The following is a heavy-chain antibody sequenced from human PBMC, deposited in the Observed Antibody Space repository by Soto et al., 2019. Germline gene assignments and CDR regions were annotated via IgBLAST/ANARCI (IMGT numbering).Heavy chain of an antibody. CDR1: GFTFSSYW. D-gene: IGHD3-22*01. CDR2: INIDGSIT. Sequence: GGSLRLPCAASGFTFSSYWMHWVRQAPGKGLVWVSRINIDGSITTYADSVKGRFTISRDNAKNTLYLQMNSLRAEDTAVYYCARDSSGYYWGQGTLVTVSS. J-gene: IGHJ4*02. CDR3: ARDSSGYY. V-gene: IGHV3-74*01.